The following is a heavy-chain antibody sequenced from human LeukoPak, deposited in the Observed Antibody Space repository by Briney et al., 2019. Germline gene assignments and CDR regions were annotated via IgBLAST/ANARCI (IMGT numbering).Heavy chain of an antibody. V-gene: IGHV4-34*01. D-gene: IGHD2-2*01. J-gene: IGHJ4*02. CDR2: INHSGGT. Sequence: SETLSLTCAVYGGSFSGYYWSWIRQPPGKGLEWIGEINHSGGTNYNPSLKSRVTISVDTSKNQFSLKLSSVTAADTAVYYCARASNDCSSTSCPFDYWGQGTLVTVSS. CDR1: GGSFSGYY. CDR3: ARASNDCSSTSCPFDY.